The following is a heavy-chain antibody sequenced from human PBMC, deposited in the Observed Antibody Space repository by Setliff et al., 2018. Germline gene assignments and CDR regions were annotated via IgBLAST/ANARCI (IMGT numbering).Heavy chain of an antibody. CDR3: ARDRTAYSYGLDV. J-gene: IGHJ6*02. CDR1: GASISSNY. CDR2: LYYNGTT. D-gene: IGHD5-18*01. V-gene: IGHV4-59*01. Sequence: SETLSLTCSVSGASISSNYWSWIRQSPGKGLEWIGYLYYNGTTRFGPSLKSRATISLDTSRNQFSLRLTSVTAADTAVYYCARDRTAYSYGLDVWGQGTTVTVSS.